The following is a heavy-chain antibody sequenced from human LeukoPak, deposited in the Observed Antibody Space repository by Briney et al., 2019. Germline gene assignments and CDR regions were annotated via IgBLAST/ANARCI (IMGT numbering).Heavy chain of an antibody. CDR1: GFTFSSYA. CDR3: ARDPSLPPSAAGMITAYFDY. D-gene: IGHD3-16*01. CDR2: ISYDGSNK. Sequence: GGSLRLSCAASGFTFSSYAMHWVRQAPGKGLEWVAVISYDGSNKYYADSVKGRFTISRDNSKNTLYLQMNSLRAEDTAVYYCARDPSLPPSAAGMITAYFDYWGQGTLVTVSS. J-gene: IGHJ4*02. V-gene: IGHV3-30*04.